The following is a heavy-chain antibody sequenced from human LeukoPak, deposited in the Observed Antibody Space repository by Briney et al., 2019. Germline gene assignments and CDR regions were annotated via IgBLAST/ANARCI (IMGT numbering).Heavy chain of an antibody. J-gene: IGHJ4*02. CDR3: ARDLWVTRDYFDY. D-gene: IGHD4-11*01. V-gene: IGHV3-11*06. CDR2: ISSSSSYT. Sequence: GGSLRLSCAASGFTFSDYYMSWIRQAPGKGLEWVSYISSSSSYTNYADSVKGRFTISRDNAKNSLYLRMNSLRAEDTAVYYCARDLWVTRDYFDYWGQGTLVTVSS. CDR1: GFTFSDYY.